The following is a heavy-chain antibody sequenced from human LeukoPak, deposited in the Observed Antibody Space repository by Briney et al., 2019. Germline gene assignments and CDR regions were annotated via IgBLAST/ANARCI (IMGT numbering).Heavy chain of an antibody. J-gene: IGHJ6*02. CDR1: GDSISRIY. CDR3: ARETLVRDYGMDV. Sequence: PSKTLSLTCTVSGDSISRIYWNWIRQSAGKGLEWIGRMYGSGRTKYNPSLESRVIMTIDRSKNQFSLNLRSVTAADTAVYYCARETLVRDYGMDVWGQGTTVTVSS. V-gene: IGHV4-4*07. CDR2: MYGSGRT. D-gene: IGHD6-6*01.